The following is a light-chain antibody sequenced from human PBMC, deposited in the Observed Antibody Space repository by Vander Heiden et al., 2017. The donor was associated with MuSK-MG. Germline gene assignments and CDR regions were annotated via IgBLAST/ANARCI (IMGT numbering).Light chain of an antibody. CDR3: QQCGIWPT. Sequence: EIVLTPSPATLSLSPGERATLSCRASQSVSSYLAWYQQKPGQAPRLLIYDASNRANGIPDRFSRSGSGTDFTLTRSSREPEDFAVYYWQQCGIWPTFGAGTKVEIK. J-gene: IGKJ4*01. CDR2: DAS. V-gene: IGKV3-11*01. CDR1: QSVSSY.